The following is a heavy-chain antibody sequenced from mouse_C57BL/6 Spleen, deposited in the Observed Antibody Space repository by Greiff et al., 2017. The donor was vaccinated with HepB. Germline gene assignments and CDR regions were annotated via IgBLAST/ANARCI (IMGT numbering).Heavy chain of an antibody. V-gene: IGHV1-82*01. D-gene: IGHD1-1*01. Sequence: VQLQQSGPELVKPGASVKISCKASGYAFSSSWMNWVKQRPGKGLEWIGRIYPGDGDTNYNGKFKGKATLTADKSSSTAYMQLSSLTSEDSAVYFYASITTVVALYAMDYWGQGTSVTVSS. CDR2: IYPGDGDT. CDR1: GYAFSSSW. J-gene: IGHJ4*01. CDR3: ASITTVVALYAMDY.